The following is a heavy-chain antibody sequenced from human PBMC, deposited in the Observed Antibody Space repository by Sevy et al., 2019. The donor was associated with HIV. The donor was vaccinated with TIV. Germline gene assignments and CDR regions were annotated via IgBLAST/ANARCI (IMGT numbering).Heavy chain of an antibody. J-gene: IGHJ3*02. D-gene: IGHD2-8*02. CDR3: ARDRKVLLVVYAIPFDVFDI. CDR2: IRHDGSDE. Sequence: GGSLRLSCAASGLTFNNYGMHWIRQAPGKGLEWVTIIRHDGSDEYYTDSVKGRFTISRDNSKNTVYLQMNSLRAEDTAVYYCARDRKVLLVVYAIPFDVFDIWGQRTLVTVSS. V-gene: IGHV3-30*02. CDR1: GLTFNNYG.